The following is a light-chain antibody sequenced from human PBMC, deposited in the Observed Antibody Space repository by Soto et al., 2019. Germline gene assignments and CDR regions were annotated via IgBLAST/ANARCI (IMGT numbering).Light chain of an antibody. CDR2: GAS. J-gene: IGKJ2*01. Sequence: EIVLTQSPGTLSLSPGERATLSCRASQSVSSSYLAWYQQKPGQAPRLLIYGASSRATGIPDRFSGSGSGTDFTLTISRLEPEDIATYYCQQYDNLPPATFGQGTKLEIK. CDR3: QQYDNLPPAT. CDR1: QSVSSSY. V-gene: IGKV3-20*01.